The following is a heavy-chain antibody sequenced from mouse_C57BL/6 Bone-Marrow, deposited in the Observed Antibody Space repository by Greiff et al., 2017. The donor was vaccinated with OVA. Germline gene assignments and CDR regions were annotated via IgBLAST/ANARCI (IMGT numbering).Heavy chain of an antibody. Sequence: QVQLQQPGAELVRPGTSVKLSCKASGYTFTSYWMHWVKQRPGQGLEWIGVIDPSDSYTNYNQKFKGKATLTVDTSSSTAYMQLSSLTSEDSAVYYCARGNYSNYLYWGQGTTLTVSS. D-gene: IGHD2-5*01. CDR3: ARGNYSNYLY. CDR2: IDPSDSYT. V-gene: IGHV1-59*01. CDR1: GYTFTSYW. J-gene: IGHJ2*01.